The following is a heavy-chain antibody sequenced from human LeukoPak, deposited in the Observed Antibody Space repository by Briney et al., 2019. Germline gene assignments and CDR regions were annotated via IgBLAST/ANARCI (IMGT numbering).Heavy chain of an antibody. V-gene: IGHV4-34*01. CDR3: ARPTNFKGYCSGGSCLRDAFDI. CDR1: GGSFSGYY. CDR2: INHSGST. D-gene: IGHD2-15*01. Sequence: PSETLSLTRAVYGGSFSGYYWSWIRQPPGKGLEWIGEINHSGSTNYNPSLKSRVTISVDTSKNQFSLKLSSVTAADTAVYYCARPTNFKGYCSGGSCLRDAFDIWGQGTMVTVSS. J-gene: IGHJ3*02.